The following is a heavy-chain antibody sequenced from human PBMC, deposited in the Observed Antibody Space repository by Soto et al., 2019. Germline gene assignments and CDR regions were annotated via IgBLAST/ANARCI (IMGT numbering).Heavy chain of an antibody. Sequence: GGSLRLSCAASGFTFSDYYMSWIRQAPGKGLEWVSYISSSGSTIYYADSVKGRFTISRDNAKTSLYLQMNSLRAEDTAVHYCARVFSLNWSPEYYFDSWGQGTLVTVSS. CDR1: GFTFSDYY. D-gene: IGHD3-3*01. CDR3: ARVFSLNWSPEYYFDS. J-gene: IGHJ4*02. V-gene: IGHV3-11*01. CDR2: ISSSGSTI.